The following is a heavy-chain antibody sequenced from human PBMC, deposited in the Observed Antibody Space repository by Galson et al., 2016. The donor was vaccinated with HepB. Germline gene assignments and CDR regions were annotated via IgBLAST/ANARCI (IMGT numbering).Heavy chain of an antibody. CDR3: ARGPGSYYRGREYYYGMDV. Sequence: SLRLSCAASAFSFRSYTMHWVRQAPGKGLEWVTVISFDGNDKYYADSVKGRFIISRDNSKNTLYLQVNSLRAEDTAVYYCARGPGSYYRGREYYYGMDVWGQGTTVTVSS. V-gene: IGHV3-30*04. CDR2: ISFDGNDK. CDR1: AFSFRSYT. J-gene: IGHJ6*02. D-gene: IGHD3-10*01.